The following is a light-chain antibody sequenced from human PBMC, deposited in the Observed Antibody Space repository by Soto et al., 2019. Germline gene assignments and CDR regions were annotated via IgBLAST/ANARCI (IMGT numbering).Light chain of an antibody. CDR3: AAWDDSLNGYV. CDR1: RSNTGSNT. J-gene: IGLJ1*01. V-gene: IGLV1-44*01. CDR2: SHN. Sequence: QSVLTQPPSASGTPGQRVTLSCSGSRSNTGSNTVNWYQQLPGTAPKLLIYSHNQRPSGVPDRFSGSKSGTSASLAISGLQSEDEADYYCAAWDDSLNGYVFGTGTKLTVL.